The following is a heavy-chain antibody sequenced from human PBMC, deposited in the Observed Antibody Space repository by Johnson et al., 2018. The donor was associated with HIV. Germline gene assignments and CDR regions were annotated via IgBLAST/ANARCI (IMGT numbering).Heavy chain of an antibody. CDR2: ISASGDTS. J-gene: IGHJ3*02. Sequence: EVQLVESGGGVVQPGRSLRLSCTASGITFNRFPMNWVRQAPGKGLEWVSAISASGDTSYYADSVKGRFTISRDNSKNTLYLQINSLRAEDTAVYYCARDLVVAATFDIWGQGTMVTVSS. CDR1: GITFNRFP. CDR3: ARDLVVAATFDI. V-gene: IGHV3-23*04. D-gene: IGHD2-15*01.